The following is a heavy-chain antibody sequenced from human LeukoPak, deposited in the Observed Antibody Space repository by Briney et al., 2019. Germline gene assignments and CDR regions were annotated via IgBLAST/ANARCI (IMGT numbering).Heavy chain of an antibody. CDR3: AKDGHPYTIFVVGFDY. CDR2: IRYDGSNK. CDR1: GFTFSSYG. V-gene: IGHV3-30*02. Sequence: PGGSLRLSCAASGFTFSSYGMHWVRQAPGKGLEWVAFIRYDGSNKYYADSVKGRFTISRDNSKNTLYLQMNSLRAEDTAVYYCAKDGHPYTIFVVGFDYWGQGTLVTVSS. D-gene: IGHD3-3*01. J-gene: IGHJ4*02.